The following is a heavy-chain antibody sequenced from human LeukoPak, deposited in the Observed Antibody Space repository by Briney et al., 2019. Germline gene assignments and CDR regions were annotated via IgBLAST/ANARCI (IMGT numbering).Heavy chain of an antibody. J-gene: IGHJ4*02. Sequence: SETLSLTCTVSGGSISSYYWSWIRQPPGKGLEWIGYIYYSGSTNYNPSLKSRVTISVDTSKNQFSLELSSVTAADTAVYYCARAGGGDTAMVTDYWGQGTLVTVSS. CDR1: GGSISSYY. CDR3: ARAGGGDTAMVTDY. CDR2: IYYSGST. D-gene: IGHD5-18*01. V-gene: IGHV4-59*01.